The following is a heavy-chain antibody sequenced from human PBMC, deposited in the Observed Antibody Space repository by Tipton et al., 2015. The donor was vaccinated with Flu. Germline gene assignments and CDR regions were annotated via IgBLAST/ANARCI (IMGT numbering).Heavy chain of an antibody. V-gene: IGHV4-39*07. D-gene: IGHD2-21*01. J-gene: IGHJ4*02. CDR2: IYYSGST. CDR3: ARVTIVVVAAPGIYFDY. CDR1: GGSISSSSYY. Sequence: TLSLTCTVSGGSISSSSYYWGWIRQPPGKGLEWIGSIYYSGSTYYNPSRKSRVTISVDTSKNQFFLKLSSVTAADTAVYYCARVTIVVVAAPGIYFDYWGQGTLVTVSS.